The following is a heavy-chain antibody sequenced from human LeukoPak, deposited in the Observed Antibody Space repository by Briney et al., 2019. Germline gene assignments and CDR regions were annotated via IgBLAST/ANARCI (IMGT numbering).Heavy chain of an antibody. CDR1: GYTFTGYY. CDR2: INPNSGGT. D-gene: IGHD2-2*01. V-gene: IGHV1-2*02. CDR3: AGRRYCSSTSCYRDYYYMDV. J-gene: IGHJ6*03. Sequence: GASVKVSCKASGYTFTGYYMHWVRQAPGQGLEWMGWINPNSGGTNYAQKFQGRVTMTSDTSISTAYMELSRLRPDDTAVYYCAGRRYCSSTSCYRDYYYMDVWGKGTTVTVSS.